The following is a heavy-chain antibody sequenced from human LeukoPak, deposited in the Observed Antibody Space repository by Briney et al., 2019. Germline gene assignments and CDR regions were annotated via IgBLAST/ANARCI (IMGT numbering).Heavy chain of an antibody. V-gene: IGHV1-2*02. CDR3: ARDTLAARPLDY. CDR2: INPNSGGT. Sequence: ALVKVSCKASGYTFTGYYMRWVRQAPGQGLEWMGWINPNSGGTNYAQKFQGRVTMTRDTSISTAYMELSRLRSDDTAVYYCARDTLAARPLDYWGQGTLVTVSS. CDR1: GYTFTGYY. J-gene: IGHJ4*02. D-gene: IGHD6-6*01.